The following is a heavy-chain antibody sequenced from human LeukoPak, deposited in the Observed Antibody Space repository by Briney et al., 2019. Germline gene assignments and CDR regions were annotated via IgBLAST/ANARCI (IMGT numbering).Heavy chain of an antibody. CDR1: GFTFSRYD. D-gene: IGHD5-24*01. Sequence: GGSLRLSCAASGFTFSRYDMNWVRHAPGKGLEWVSTLSGGGGSTYYADSVKGRFTISRDNSKNTLYLQMNSLRAEDTAVYYCAKGRRDGYNFDFDYWGQGTLVTVSS. J-gene: IGHJ4*02. CDR3: AKGRRDGYNFDFDY. CDR2: LSGGGGST. V-gene: IGHV3-23*01.